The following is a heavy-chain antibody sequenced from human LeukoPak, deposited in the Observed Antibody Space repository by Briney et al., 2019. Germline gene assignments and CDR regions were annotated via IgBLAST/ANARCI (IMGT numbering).Heavy chain of an antibody. V-gene: IGHV3-30*04. D-gene: IGHD6-19*01. Sequence: GGSLRLSCAASGFTFSSYAMHWVRQAPGKGLEWVAVISYDGSNKYYADSVKGRFTISRDNSKNTLYLQMNSLRAEDTAVYYCARDYRQYGSGWFDAFDIWGQGTMVTVSS. CDR1: GFTFSSYA. J-gene: IGHJ3*02. CDR3: ARDYRQYGSGWFDAFDI. CDR2: ISYDGSNK.